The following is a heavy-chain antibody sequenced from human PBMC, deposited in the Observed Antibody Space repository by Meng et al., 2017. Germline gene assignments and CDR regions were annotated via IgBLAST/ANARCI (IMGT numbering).Heavy chain of an antibody. CDR3: ARDASYSSGWYYFDY. V-gene: IGHV4-38-2*02. D-gene: IGHD6-19*01. Sequence: SETLSLTCAVSGYSISSGYYWGWIRQPPGKGLEWIGSIYHSGSTYYNPSLKSRVTISVDTSKNQFSLKLSSVTAADTAVYYCARDASYSSGWYYFDYWGQGTLVTVSS. CDR2: IYHSGST. J-gene: IGHJ4*02. CDR1: GYSISSGYY.